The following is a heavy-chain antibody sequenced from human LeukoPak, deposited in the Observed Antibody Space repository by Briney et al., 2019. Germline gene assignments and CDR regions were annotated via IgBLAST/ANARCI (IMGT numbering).Heavy chain of an antibody. CDR3: ARLASGGGYYYGMDV. D-gene: IGHD3-10*01. Sequence: SQTLSLTCTVSGGSISSSSYYWGWIRQPPGKGLEWIGSIYYSGSTYYNPSLKSRVTISVDTSKNQFSLKLSSVTAADTAVYYCARLASGGGYYYGMDVWGQGTTVTVSS. CDR2: IYYSGST. J-gene: IGHJ6*02. CDR1: GGSISSSSYY. V-gene: IGHV4-39*01.